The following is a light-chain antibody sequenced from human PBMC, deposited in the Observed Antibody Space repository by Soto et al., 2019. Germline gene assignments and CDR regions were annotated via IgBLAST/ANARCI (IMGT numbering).Light chain of an antibody. V-gene: IGKV3-15*01. CDR2: GAS. CDR1: QSVSSN. Sequence: EIVMTQSPATRFLSPGERATLSCRPSQSVSSNVDWYQQIPGKTPRLLIYGASTRATGIPVRFSGSGSGTDFTLTISRLEPEDFAVYYCQQYNSWPLTFGGGTKVDIK. J-gene: IGKJ4*01. CDR3: QQYNSWPLT.